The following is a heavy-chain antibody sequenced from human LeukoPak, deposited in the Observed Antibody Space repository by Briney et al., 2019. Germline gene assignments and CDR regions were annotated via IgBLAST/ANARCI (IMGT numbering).Heavy chain of an antibody. Sequence: SETLSLTCTVSGGSISSYYWSWVRQPPGKGLEWIGYIYYSGSTNYNPSLKSRVTISVDTSKNQFSLKLSSVTAADTAVYYCARGFLEGDYWGQGTLVTVSS. CDR3: ARGFLEGDY. CDR2: IYYSGST. V-gene: IGHV4-59*01. CDR1: GGSISSYY. J-gene: IGHJ4*02. D-gene: IGHD3-3*01.